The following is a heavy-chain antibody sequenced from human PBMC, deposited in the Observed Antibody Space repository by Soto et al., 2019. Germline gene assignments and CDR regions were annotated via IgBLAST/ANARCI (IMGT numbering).Heavy chain of an antibody. CDR3: ARDKDYDFWAFDY. CDR1: GFTFNSHA. CDR2: ISSDGTNQ. J-gene: IGHJ4*02. V-gene: IGHV3-30*04. D-gene: IGHD3-3*01. Sequence: PGGSLRLPCAASGFTFNSHAIHWVRQAPGKGLEWVAVISSDGTNQYYADSVKGRFTISRDNSKNTLSLQMNSLRTEDTAVYYCARDKDYDFWAFDYWGQGTLVTVSS.